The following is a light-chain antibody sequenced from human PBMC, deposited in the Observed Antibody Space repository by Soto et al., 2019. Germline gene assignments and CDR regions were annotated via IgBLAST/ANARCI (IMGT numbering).Light chain of an antibody. CDR3: QQYNNWPPLT. J-gene: IGKJ3*01. CDR1: QSVNSN. CDR2: GAS. Sequence: EIVMTQSPATLSVSPGERATLSCRASQSVNSNLAWYQHKPGQAPRLLIYGASTRATAIPARFSGSGSGTEFTLTISSLQSEDFAVYYCQQYNNWPPLTFGPGTKVDIK. V-gene: IGKV3-15*01.